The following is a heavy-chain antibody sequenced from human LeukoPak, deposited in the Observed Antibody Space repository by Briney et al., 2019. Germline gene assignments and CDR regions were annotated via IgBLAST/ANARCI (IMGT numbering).Heavy chain of an antibody. CDR1: GFTFSSYG. J-gene: IGHJ6*02. CDR2: ISYDGSNK. D-gene: IGHD3-16*01. CDR3: ARGGLIYYYYGMDV. V-gene: IGHV3-30*03. Sequence: GRSLRLSCAASGFTFSSYGMHWVRQAPGKGLEWVAVISYDGSNKYYADSVKGRFTISRDNSKNTLYLQMNSLRAEDTAVYYCARGGLIYYYYGMDVWGQGSTVTVSS.